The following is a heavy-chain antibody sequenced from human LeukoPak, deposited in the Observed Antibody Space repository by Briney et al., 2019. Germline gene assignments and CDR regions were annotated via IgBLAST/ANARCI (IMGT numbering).Heavy chain of an antibody. V-gene: IGHV4-4*02. D-gene: IGHD6-19*01. J-gene: IGHJ4*02. CDR1: GGSISSSNW. CDR3: ARSIAVAGKRGLDY. CDR2: IYHSGST. Sequence: PSETLSLTCAVSGGSISSSNWWSWVRQPPGKGLEWIGEIYHSGSTNYNPSLKSRVTISVDKSKNQFSLKLSSVTAADTAVYYCARSIAVAGKRGLDYWGQGTWSPSPQ.